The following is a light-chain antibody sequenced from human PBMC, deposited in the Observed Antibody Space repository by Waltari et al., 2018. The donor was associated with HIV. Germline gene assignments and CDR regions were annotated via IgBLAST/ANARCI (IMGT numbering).Light chain of an antibody. CDR3: QSLRV. CDR1: SSNIGAGYD. CDR2: GNT. V-gene: IGLV1-40*01. J-gene: IGLJ2*01. Sequence: QSVLTQPPSASGAPGQRVTISCTGSSSNIGAGYDVHWYQQLPGTAPKLLIYGNTNRPSGVPDRFSGSKSGTSASLAITGLQAEDEADYYCQSLRVFGGGTKLTVL.